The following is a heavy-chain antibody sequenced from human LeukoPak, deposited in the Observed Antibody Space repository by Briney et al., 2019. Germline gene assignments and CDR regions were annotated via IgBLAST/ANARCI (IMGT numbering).Heavy chain of an antibody. V-gene: IGHV3-74*01. CDR2: IYSDGSRT. CDR3: AGSRDGYSLDAFDI. CDR1: VFTFRSYW. Sequence: GGSLRLSCAASVFTFRSYWMHWVRQAPGKGLVWVSRIYSDGSRTSYADSVKGRFTISRDNAKNTLYLQMNSLRAEDTAVYYCAGSRDGYSLDAFDIWGQGTMVTVSS. D-gene: IGHD5-24*01. J-gene: IGHJ3*02.